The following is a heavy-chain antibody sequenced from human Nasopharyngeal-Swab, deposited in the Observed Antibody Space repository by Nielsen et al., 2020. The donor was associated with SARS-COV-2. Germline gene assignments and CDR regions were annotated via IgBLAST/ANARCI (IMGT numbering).Heavy chain of an antibody. CDR1: GFSLSTSGMC. V-gene: IGHV2-70*01. CDR3: ARSYYDFWSGYYKASFDY. J-gene: IGHJ4*02. CDR2: LDWDDDK. Sequence: SGPTLVKPTQTLTLTCTFSGFSLSTSGMCVSWIRQPPGKALEWLALLDWDDDKYYSTSLKTRLTISKDTSKSQVVLTMTNMDPVDTATYYCARSYYDFWSGYYKASFDYWGQGTLVTVSS. D-gene: IGHD3-3*01.